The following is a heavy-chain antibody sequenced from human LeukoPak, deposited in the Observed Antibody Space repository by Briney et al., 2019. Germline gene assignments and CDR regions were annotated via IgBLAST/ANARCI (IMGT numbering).Heavy chain of an antibody. J-gene: IGHJ3*02. CDR1: GGSISSSNYY. CDR3: ARSGYSYGYGAFDI. CDR2: IYYSGST. D-gene: IGHD5-18*01. V-gene: IGHV4-39*01. Sequence: SETLSLTCTVSGGSISSSNYYWGWIRQPPGKGLEWIGSIYYSGSTYYNPSLKSRVTISVDTSKNQFSLKLSSVTAADTAVYYCARSGYSYGYGAFDIWGQGTMVTVSS.